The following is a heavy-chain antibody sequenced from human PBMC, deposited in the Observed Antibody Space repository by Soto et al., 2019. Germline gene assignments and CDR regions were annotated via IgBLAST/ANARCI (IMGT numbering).Heavy chain of an antibody. Sequence: SETLSLTCAVYGGSFRGYYRSWIRQPPGKGLEWIGEINHSGSTNYNPSLKSRVTISVDTSKNQFSLKLSSVTAADTAVYYCGRGRGLLLWFGELHNWFDPWGQGTLVTVSS. CDR1: GGSFRGYY. CDR2: INHSGST. CDR3: GRGRGLLLWFGELHNWFDP. V-gene: IGHV4-34*01. D-gene: IGHD3-10*01. J-gene: IGHJ5*02.